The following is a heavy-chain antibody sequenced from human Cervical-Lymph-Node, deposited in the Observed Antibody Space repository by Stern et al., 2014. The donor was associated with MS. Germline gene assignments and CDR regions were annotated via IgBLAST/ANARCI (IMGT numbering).Heavy chain of an antibody. CDR1: GFGIDDYA. V-gene: IGHV3-9*01. Sequence: EVQLVESGGALVQPGRSLRLSCAASGFGIDDYAMHWVRQAPGKGLEWVSGISWNGGTIGYADPVKGRFTISRDNAKNSLYLQMNSLREEDTALYYCAKVGCSFISCYLGTGLTDVWGQGTTVTVSS. J-gene: IGHJ6*02. CDR3: AKVGCSFISCYLGTGLTDV. CDR2: ISWNGGTI. D-gene: IGHD2-15*01.